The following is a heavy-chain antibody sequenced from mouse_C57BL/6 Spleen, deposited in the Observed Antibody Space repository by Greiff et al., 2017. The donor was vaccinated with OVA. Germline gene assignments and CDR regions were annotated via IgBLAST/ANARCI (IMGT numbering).Heavy chain of an antibody. CDR2: INPNNGGT. CDR1: GYTFTDYY. V-gene: IGHV1-26*01. D-gene: IGHD1-1*01. CDR3: ARRSLITTVVGYFDV. J-gene: IGHJ1*03. Sequence: EVQLQQSGPELVKPGASVKISCKASGYTFTDYYMNWVKQSHGKSLEWIGDINPNNGGTSYNQKFKGKATLTVDKSSSTAYMELRSLTSEDSAVYYCARRSLITTVVGYFDVWGTGTTVTVSS.